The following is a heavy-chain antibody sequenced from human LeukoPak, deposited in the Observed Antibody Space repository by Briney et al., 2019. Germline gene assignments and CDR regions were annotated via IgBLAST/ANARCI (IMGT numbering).Heavy chain of an antibody. CDR1: GFTFSSYA. V-gene: IGHV3-23*01. J-gene: IGHJ4*02. CDR3: AKDLGAYYYDSSGYCSFDY. Sequence: PGGSLRLSCAASGFTFSSYAMSWVRQAPGKGLEWVSAISGSGGSTYYADSVKGRFTISRDNSKNTLYLQMNSLRAEDTAVYYCAKDLGAYYYDSSGYCSFDYWGQGTLVTVSS. D-gene: IGHD3-22*01. CDR2: ISGSGGST.